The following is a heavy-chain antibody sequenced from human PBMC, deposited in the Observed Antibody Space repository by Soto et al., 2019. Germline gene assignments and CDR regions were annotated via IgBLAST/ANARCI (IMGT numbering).Heavy chain of an antibody. CDR2: VSSSSSYI. Sequence: PGGSLRLSCAASGFTFSSYSMNWIRQAPGKGLEWVSSVSSSSSYIYYADSVKGRFTISRDNAKNSLYLQMNSLRAEDTAVYYCARGVTGTTYRLDYWGQGTLVTVSS. CDR3: ARGVTGTTYRLDY. J-gene: IGHJ4*02. V-gene: IGHV3-21*01. CDR1: GFTFSSYS. D-gene: IGHD1-7*01.